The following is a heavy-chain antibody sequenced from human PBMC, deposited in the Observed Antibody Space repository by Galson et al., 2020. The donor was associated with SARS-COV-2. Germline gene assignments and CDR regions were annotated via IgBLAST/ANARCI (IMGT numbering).Heavy chain of an antibody. Sequence: SETLSLTCTVNGGSISPNYWSWIRQPAGKGLEWMGRIYASGDTNYNPSLKSRVTMSVDTSKNHFFLTLRSVTAADTAVYFCAKDELLGYDILTGYSALDAFDIWGQGTMVTVSS. CDR1: GGSISPNY. V-gene: IGHV4-4*07. CDR3: AKDELLGYDILTGYSALDAFDI. J-gene: IGHJ3*02. D-gene: IGHD3-9*01. CDR2: IYASGDT.